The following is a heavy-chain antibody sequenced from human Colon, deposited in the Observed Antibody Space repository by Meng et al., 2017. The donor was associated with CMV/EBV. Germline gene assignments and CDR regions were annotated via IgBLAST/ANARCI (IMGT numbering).Heavy chain of an antibody. CDR3: ARAGARGVPVDL. CDR2: IHYSGGT. V-gene: IGHV4-4*07. Sequence: QLPCQGSGPRSVKPSHPLSLTCTVSGDSIKNYYWTWLRQAAGKGLEWLGRIHYSGGTDDNPSLKSRVTLSIDTSKNQLSLKIYSVTAADTAVYYCARAGARGVPVDLWGQGTLVTVSS. CDR1: GDSIKNYY. J-gene: IGHJ4*02. D-gene: IGHD3-10*01.